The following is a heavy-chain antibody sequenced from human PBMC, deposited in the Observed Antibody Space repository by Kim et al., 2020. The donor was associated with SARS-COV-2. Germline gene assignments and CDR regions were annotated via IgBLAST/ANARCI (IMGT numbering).Heavy chain of an antibody. Sequence: SVKVSCKASGFTFTSSAVQWVRQARGQRLEWIGWIVVGSGNTNYAQKFQERVTITRDMSTSTAYMELSSLRSEDTAVYYCAAAAFGYGYLDHWWFDPWGQGTLVTVSS. CDR2: IVVGSGNT. V-gene: IGHV1-58*01. CDR3: AAAAFGYGYLDHWWFDP. D-gene: IGHD5-18*01. CDR1: GFTFTSSA. J-gene: IGHJ5*02.